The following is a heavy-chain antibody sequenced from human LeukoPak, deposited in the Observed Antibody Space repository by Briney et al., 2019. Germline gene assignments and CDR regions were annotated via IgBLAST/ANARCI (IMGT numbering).Heavy chain of an antibody. CDR3: ARQGDTAMEFDY. J-gene: IGHJ4*02. D-gene: IGHD5-18*01. CDR1: GYSFTTYW. CDR2: IYPGDSDT. Sequence: GESLKISCKRSGYSFTTYWIGWVGQMPGKGLEWMGIIYPGDSDTRYSPSFQAGVPISAEKSISTAYLQWSSLKASDTAMYYCARQGDTAMEFDYWGQGTLVTVPS. V-gene: IGHV5-51*01.